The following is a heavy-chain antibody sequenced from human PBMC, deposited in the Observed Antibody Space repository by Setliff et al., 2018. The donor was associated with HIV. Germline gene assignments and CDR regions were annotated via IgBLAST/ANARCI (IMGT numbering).Heavy chain of an antibody. CDR1: GFNVNNKY. CDR2: IHSGGST. D-gene: IGHD2-21*01. V-gene: IGHV3-53*01. CDR3: AKLQEGHVYSHYDS. J-gene: IGHJ4*02. Sequence: GGSLRLSCAASGFNVNNKYMSWVRQAPGRGLEWVSVIHSGGSTYYADSVKGRLTISRDNSQNALYLHMNSLRAEDTAVYYCAKLQEGHVYSHYDSWGQGTLVTVSS.